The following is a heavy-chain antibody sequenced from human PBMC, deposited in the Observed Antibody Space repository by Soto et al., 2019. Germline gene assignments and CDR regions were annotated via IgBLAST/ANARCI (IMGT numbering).Heavy chain of an antibody. Sequence: LGESLKISCKGSGYSFTSYWIGWVRQMPGKGLEWMGIIYPGDSDTRYSPSFQGQVAISADKSISTAYLQWSSLEASDTAMYYCARAYDSSGYPFDYWGQGTLVTVSS. D-gene: IGHD3-22*01. V-gene: IGHV5-51*01. CDR1: GYSFTSYW. CDR2: IYPGDSDT. CDR3: ARAYDSSGYPFDY. J-gene: IGHJ4*02.